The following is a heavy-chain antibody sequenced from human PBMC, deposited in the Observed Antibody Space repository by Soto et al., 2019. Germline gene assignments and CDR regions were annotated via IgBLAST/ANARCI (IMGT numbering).Heavy chain of an antibody. Sequence: ASVKVSCKASGYTFTSYYMHWVRQAPGQGLEWMGIINPSGGSTSYAQKFQGRVTMTRDTSTSTVYMELSSLRSEDTAVYYCARDRYREYYDSSGSPCYWGQGTLVTVSS. CDR3: ARDRYREYYDSSGSPCY. D-gene: IGHD3-22*01. V-gene: IGHV1-46*01. J-gene: IGHJ4*02. CDR1: GYTFTSYY. CDR2: INPSGGST.